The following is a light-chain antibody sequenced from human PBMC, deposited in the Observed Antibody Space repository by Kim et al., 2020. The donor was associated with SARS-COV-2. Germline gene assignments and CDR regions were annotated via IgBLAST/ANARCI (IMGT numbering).Light chain of an antibody. CDR1: RSISTW. Sequence: DIQMTQSPSTLSASVGDRVTITCRASRSISTWLAWYQQKPGRAPKLLIYDASSLESGVPSRFSGSGSGTEFTLTISSLQPDDFATYYCQQYHPYPLTFGPGTKVDNK. J-gene: IGKJ3*01. V-gene: IGKV1-5*01. CDR3: QQYHPYPLT. CDR2: DAS.